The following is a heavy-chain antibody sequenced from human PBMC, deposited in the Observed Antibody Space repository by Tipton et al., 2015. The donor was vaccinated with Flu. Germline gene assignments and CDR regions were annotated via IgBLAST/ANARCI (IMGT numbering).Heavy chain of an antibody. D-gene: IGHD2-21*02. Sequence: QLVQSGGGLIQPGGSLRLSCAASGFTVSGNYMRWVRQAPGKGLEWVSVIYSGGSTYYAGPVKGRFTISRDNSKNTLYLQMNSLRAEDTAVYYCARGTVVTFDGMDVWGQGTTGTVSS. V-gene: IGHV3-53*01. CDR3: ARGTVVTFDGMDV. J-gene: IGHJ6*02. CDR1: GFTVSGNY. CDR2: IYSGGST.